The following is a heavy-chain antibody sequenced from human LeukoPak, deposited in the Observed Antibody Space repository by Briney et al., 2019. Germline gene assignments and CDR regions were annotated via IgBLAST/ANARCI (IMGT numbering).Heavy chain of an antibody. CDR3: GHTAYYDFWSGYYGSAFDI. D-gene: IGHD3-3*01. J-gene: IGHJ3*02. V-gene: IGHV4-39*01. CDR2: IYYSGST. CDR1: GGSISSSSYY. Sequence: SETLSLTCTVSGGSISSSSYYWGWIRQPPGKGLEWIGSIYYSGSTYYNPSLKSRVTISVDTSKNQFSLKLSSVTAADTAVYYCGHTAYYDFWSGYYGSAFDIWGQGTMVTVSS.